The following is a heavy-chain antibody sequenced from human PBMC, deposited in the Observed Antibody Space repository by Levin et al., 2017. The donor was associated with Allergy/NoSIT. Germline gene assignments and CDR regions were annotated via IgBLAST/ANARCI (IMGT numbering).Heavy chain of an antibody. Sequence: GGSLRLSCAASGFTFSSYGMHWVRQAPGKGLEWVAVIWYDGSNKYYADSVKGRFTISRDNSKNTLYLQMNSLRAEDTAVYYCARDRHYYDSSGYSNFDYWGQGTLVTVSS. J-gene: IGHJ4*02. CDR3: ARDRHYYDSSGYSNFDY. CDR2: IWYDGSNK. CDR1: GFTFSSYG. D-gene: IGHD3-22*01. V-gene: IGHV3-33*01.